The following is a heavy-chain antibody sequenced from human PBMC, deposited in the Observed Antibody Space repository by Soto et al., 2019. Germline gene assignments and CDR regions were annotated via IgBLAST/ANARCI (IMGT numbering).Heavy chain of an antibody. CDR1: GYTFSNYN. V-gene: IGHV1-2*02. Sequence: XSVKVSCKASGYTFSNYNIHWVRQAPGQGLEWMGWINPDSGDTNNAQKFQGRVTMTRDTSMGTAYMEVSRLRSDDTAVYYCARGGTAGAFDIWGQGPMVTVSS. CDR3: ARGGTAGAFDI. J-gene: IGHJ3*02. D-gene: IGHD1-1*01. CDR2: INPDSGDT.